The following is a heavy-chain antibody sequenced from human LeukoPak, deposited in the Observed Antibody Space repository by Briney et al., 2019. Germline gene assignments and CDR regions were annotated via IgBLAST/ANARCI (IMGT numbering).Heavy chain of an antibody. D-gene: IGHD3-3*01. Sequence: GASVKVSCKASGYTFTSYYMHWVRQAPGQGLEWMGIINPSGGSTSYAQKFQGRVTMTRDMCTSTVYMELSSLRSEDTAVYYCAREFSYYDFWSGIRKPFDYWGQGTLVTVSS. J-gene: IGHJ4*02. CDR1: GYTFTSYY. CDR3: AREFSYYDFWSGIRKPFDY. CDR2: INPSGGST. V-gene: IGHV1-46*01.